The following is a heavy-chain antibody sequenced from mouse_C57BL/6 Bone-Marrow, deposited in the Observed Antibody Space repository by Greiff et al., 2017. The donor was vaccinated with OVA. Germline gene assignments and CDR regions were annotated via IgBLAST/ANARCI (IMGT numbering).Heavy chain of an antibody. CDR2: INPYNGGT. D-gene: IGHD2-1*01. V-gene: IGHV1-19*01. J-gene: IGHJ4*01. CDR1: GYTFTDYY. CDR3: ARWGYRSFMVTTDVYAMDY. Sequence: VQLQQSGPVLVKPGASVKMSCKASGYTFTDYYMNWVKQSHGKSLEWIGVINPYNGGTSYNQKFKGKATLTVDKSSSTAYMELNSLTSEDSAVYYCARWGYRSFMVTTDVYAMDYWGQGTSVTGSS.